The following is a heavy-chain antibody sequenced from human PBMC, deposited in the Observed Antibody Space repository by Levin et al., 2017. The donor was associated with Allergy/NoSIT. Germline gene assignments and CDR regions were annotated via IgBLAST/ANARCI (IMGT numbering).Heavy chain of an antibody. CDR3: TTEHDYGDSFNCFDS. CDR2: IYSGGST. V-gene: IGHV3-NL1*01. J-gene: IGHJ5*01. CDR1: GFTFSDYG. D-gene: IGHD4-17*01. Sequence: GGSLRLSCAASGFTFSDYGMHWVRQAPGKGLEWVSVIYSGGSTYYADSVKGRFTTSRDNSKNTLYLQMNSLKTEDTAIYYCTTEHDYGDSFNCFDSWGQGTLVTVSS.